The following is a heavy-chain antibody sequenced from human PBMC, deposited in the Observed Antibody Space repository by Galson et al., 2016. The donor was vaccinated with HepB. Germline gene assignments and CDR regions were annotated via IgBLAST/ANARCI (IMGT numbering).Heavy chain of an antibody. D-gene: IGHD5/OR15-5a*01. V-gene: IGHV3-15*01. CDR1: GFTFSNAW. CDR3: ATLSKGAIDF. J-gene: IGHJ4*02. CDR2: IKSETDGGTA. Sequence: SLRLSCAASGFTFSNAWMTWVRQAPGKGLEWVGRIKSETDGGTAVYAAPVKGRFTISRDGSKKTLHLQMDSLITEDTAVYYCATLSKGAIDFRGQGTLVTVSS.